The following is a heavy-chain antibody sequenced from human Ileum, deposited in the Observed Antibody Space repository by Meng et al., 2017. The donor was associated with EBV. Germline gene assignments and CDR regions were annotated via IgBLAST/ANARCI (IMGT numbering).Heavy chain of an antibody. J-gene: IGHJ4*02. V-gene: IGHV4-4*02. Sequence: HVRLPGSGPGWVGPSGPLSLTVRVSGDSVSNEHWWSWVRQSPGKGLEWIGEIHHTRGPNYNPSLKSRVIISVDKSNNHFSLRLSAVTAADTAVYYCASNGAFSLDHWGQGTLVTVSS. D-gene: IGHD2-8*01. CDR2: IHHTRGP. CDR1: GDSVSNEHW. CDR3: ASNGAFSLDH.